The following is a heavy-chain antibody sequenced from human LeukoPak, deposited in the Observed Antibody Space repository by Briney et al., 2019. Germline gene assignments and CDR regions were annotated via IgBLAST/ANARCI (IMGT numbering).Heavy chain of an antibody. Sequence: GGSLRLSCAATGFTFSSYWMSWVRQAPGKGLEWVANIKQDGSEKYYVDSVKGRFTISRDNAKNSLYLQVNSLRAEDTAVYYCARTTDCSSTSCYGVYAFDIWGQGTMVTVSS. CDR3: ARTTDCSSTSCYGVYAFDI. CDR1: GFTFSSYW. D-gene: IGHD2-2*01. V-gene: IGHV3-7*01. CDR2: IKQDGSEK. J-gene: IGHJ3*02.